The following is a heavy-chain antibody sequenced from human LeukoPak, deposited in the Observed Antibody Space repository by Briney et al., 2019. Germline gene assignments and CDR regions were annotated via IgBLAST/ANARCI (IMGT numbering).Heavy chain of an antibody. CDR3: VRRRGAYGLGSLIDF. CDR2: IYPGDSET. D-gene: IGHD3-10*01. Sequence: GESLKISCQGSGYSFTNYWIAWVRQMPGKGLEWMGIIYPGDSETRYSPSFQGQVTISADKSISIVYLQWTRLEASDTAMYYCVRRRGAYGLGSLIDFWGQGTLVTVSS. V-gene: IGHV5-51*01. CDR1: GYSFTNYW. J-gene: IGHJ4*02.